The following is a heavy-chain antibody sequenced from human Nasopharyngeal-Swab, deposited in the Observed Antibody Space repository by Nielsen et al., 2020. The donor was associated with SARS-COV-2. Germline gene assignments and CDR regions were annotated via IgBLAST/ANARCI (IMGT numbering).Heavy chain of an antibody. Sequence: GESLKISCAASGFTFSSYSMNWVRQAPGKGLEWVSSISSSSSYLYYADSVKGRFTISRDNAKNSLYLQMNSLRAEDTAVYYCARDTGSGRSFGYWGQGTLVTVSS. CDR1: GFTFSSYS. D-gene: IGHD6-19*01. V-gene: IGHV3-21*01. CDR2: ISSSSSYL. CDR3: ARDTGSGRSFGY. J-gene: IGHJ4*02.